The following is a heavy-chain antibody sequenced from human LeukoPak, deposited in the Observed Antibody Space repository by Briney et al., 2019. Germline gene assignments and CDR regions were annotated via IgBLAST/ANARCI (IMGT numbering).Heavy chain of an antibody. D-gene: IGHD5-12*01. J-gene: IGHJ4*02. CDR2: INHSGST. CDR3: ARAQVTATITWDY. CDR1: GGSFSGYY. V-gene: IGHV4-34*01. Sequence: PSETLSLTCAVYGGSFSGYYWSWIRQPPGKGLEWIGEINHSGSTNYNPSLKSRVTISVDTSKNQFSLKLSSVTAADTAVYYCARAQVTATITWDYWGQGTLVTVCS.